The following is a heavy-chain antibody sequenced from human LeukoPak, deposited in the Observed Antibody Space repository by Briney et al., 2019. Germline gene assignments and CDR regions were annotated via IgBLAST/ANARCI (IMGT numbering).Heavy chain of an antibody. CDR1: GYNFTNYW. V-gene: IGHV5-51*01. D-gene: IGHD2-2*01. CDR2: IYPGDSDT. Sequence: GESLKISCKGSGYNFTNYWIAWVRQMPGKGLEWMGIIYPGDSDTRYSPSFQGQVTISADKSISTAYLQWSSLKAPDTAMYYCARRYCSSTTCYAGSDYWGQGTLVTVSS. CDR3: ARRYCSSTTCYAGSDY. J-gene: IGHJ4*02.